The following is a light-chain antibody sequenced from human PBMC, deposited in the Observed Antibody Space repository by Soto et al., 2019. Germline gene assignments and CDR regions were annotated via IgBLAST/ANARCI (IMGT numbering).Light chain of an antibody. J-gene: IGKJ1*01. CDR3: QQVDSYLRT. CDR1: QGIGTY. Sequence: IQLTQSPSSLSASVGDRVTVTCRASQGIGTYLVWYQQKSGKAPTVLIYASSTLQTGVPSRFSGSGSGTDFSLTISSLHPEDVATYYCQQVDSYLRTFGQGTKVDIK. CDR2: ASS. V-gene: IGKV1-9*01.